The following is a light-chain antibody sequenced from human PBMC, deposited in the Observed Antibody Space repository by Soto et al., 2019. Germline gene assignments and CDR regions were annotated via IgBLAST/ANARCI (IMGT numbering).Light chain of an antibody. Sequence: EIVLTQSPGTLSLSPGERATLSCRASQSVSSSFLAWYQQKPGQAPRLLIYGASSRATGIPDRFSGSRSGTDFTLTISRLEPEDCAVYYCQQDGSSPWTFGQGTKVEIK. V-gene: IGKV3-20*01. J-gene: IGKJ1*01. CDR1: QSVSSSF. CDR3: QQDGSSPWT. CDR2: GAS.